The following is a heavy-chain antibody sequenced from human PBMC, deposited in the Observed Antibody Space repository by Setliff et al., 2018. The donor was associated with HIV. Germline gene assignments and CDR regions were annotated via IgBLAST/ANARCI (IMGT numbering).Heavy chain of an antibody. CDR2: MYHSGSN. J-gene: IGHJ4*02. CDR3: ARQMPGVRVVIVASIDY. V-gene: IGHV4-38-2*01. D-gene: IGHD3-10*01. Sequence: SETLSLTCAVSGYSISSGYYWGWIRQPPGKGLEWIGSMYHSGSNYYNPSLKSRVTISVDTSKNYFSLKLSYVTAADTAVYYCARQMPGVRVVIVASIDYWGQGTLVTVSS. CDR1: GYSISSGYY.